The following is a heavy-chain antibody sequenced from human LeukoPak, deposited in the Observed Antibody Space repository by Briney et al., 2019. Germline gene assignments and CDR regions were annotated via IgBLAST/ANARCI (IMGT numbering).Heavy chain of an antibody. D-gene: IGHD4-17*01. J-gene: IGHJ4*02. CDR2: IYHSGST. CDR1: GGSISSGGYS. V-gene: IGHV4-30-2*01. CDR3: ATDLQYGDYHLSGHLRY. Sequence: PSQTLSLTCAVSGGSISSGGYSWSWLRQPPGKGLEWIGYIYHSGSTYYNPSLKSRVTISVDRSKNQFSLKLSSVTAADTAVYYCATDLQYGDYHLSGHLRYWGQGTLVTVSS.